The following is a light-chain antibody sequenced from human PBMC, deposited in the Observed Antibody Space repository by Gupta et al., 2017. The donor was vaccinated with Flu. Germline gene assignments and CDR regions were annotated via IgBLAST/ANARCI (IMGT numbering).Light chain of an antibody. CDR2: GAS. CDR3: QKEYHAPWT. Sequence: IQMTQSPSSLSAAVGDIVTITCRASQDIRSSLDWYQQKPGKAPKVLIYGASTVHCGVTSSFSGSGYGTNFTLTISSLQPDDVATYYCQKEYHAPWTFGQGTKVEVK. J-gene: IGKJ1*01. CDR1: QDIRSS. V-gene: IGKV1-27*01.